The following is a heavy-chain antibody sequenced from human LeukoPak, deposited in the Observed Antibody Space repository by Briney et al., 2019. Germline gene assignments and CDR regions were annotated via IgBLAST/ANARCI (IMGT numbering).Heavy chain of an antibody. V-gene: IGHV4-38-2*02. CDR1: GYSLSSGYY. Sequence: RSETLSLTCTVSGYSLSSGYYWGWIRQPPGKGLEWIGSADHSGGTYYNPSLRSRVSISVDTSKNQFSLKLSSVTAADTAVYSCAGFTFFRGVITFDYWGQGTLVTVSS. CDR3: AGFTFFRGVITFDY. D-gene: IGHD3-10*01. J-gene: IGHJ4*02. CDR2: ADHSGGT.